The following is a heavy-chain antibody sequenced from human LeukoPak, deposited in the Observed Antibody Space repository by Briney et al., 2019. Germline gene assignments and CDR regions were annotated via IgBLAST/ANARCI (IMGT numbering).Heavy chain of an antibody. CDR3: ARRGGSTWYMRGFYFDY. J-gene: IGHJ4*02. CDR2: IYYSGNT. CDR1: GGSISSYY. V-gene: IGHV4-59*12. D-gene: IGHD6-13*01. Sequence: SETLSLTCTVSGGSISSYYWSWIRQPPGKGLEWIGEIYYSGNTNYNPSLKSRVTISVDKSKDQFSLKLTSVTAADTAVYYCARRGGSTWYMRGFYFDYWGQGTLVTVSS.